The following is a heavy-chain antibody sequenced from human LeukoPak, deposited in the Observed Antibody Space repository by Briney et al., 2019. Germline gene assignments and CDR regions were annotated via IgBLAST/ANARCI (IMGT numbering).Heavy chain of an antibody. J-gene: IGHJ4*02. Sequence: PSETLSLTCAVYGGSFSGYYWSWIRQPPGKGLEWIGEINHSGSTNYNPSLKSRVTISVDTSKNQFSLKLSSVTAADTAVYYCARRADHVGEVDYWGQGTLVTVSS. CDR1: GGSFSGYY. CDR3: ARRADHVGEVDY. CDR2: INHSGST. V-gene: IGHV4-34*01. D-gene: IGHD1-26*01.